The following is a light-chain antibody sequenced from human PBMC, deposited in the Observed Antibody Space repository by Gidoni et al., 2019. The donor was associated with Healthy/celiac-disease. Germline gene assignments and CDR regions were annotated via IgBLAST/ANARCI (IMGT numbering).Light chain of an antibody. Sequence: EIVLTHSPATLSLSPGERATFSCRASQSVSSYLAWYQQKPGQAPRLLIYDASNRATGIPARFSGSGSGTDFTLTISSLEPEDFAVYYCQQRSNWLTWTFGQGTKVEIK. J-gene: IGKJ1*01. V-gene: IGKV3-11*01. CDR1: QSVSSY. CDR2: DAS. CDR3: QQRSNWLTWT.